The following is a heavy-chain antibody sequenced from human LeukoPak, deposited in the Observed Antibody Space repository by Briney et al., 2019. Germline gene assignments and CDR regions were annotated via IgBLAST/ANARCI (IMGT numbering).Heavy chain of an antibody. D-gene: IGHD1-7*01. CDR2: IYYSGST. Sequence: SSETLSLTCAVSGGSISSYYWRWIRQPPGKGLEWVGDIYYSGSTKYNPSLESRVTISVDASKTQFALKLNSVTAADTAVYYWARGSRELYYFYYWGQGTLVTVSS. V-gene: IGHV4-59*01. CDR1: GGSISSYY. CDR3: ARGSRELYYFYY. J-gene: IGHJ4*02.